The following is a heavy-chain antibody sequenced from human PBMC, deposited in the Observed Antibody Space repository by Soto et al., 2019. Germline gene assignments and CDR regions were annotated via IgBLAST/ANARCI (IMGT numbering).Heavy chain of an antibody. V-gene: IGHV6-1*01. CDR3: ARVYSSSSERTYYYYGMDV. CDR2: TYYRSKWYN. Sequence: SQTLSLTCAISGDSVSSNSAAWNWIRQSPSRGLEWLGRTYYRSKWYNDYAVSVKSRITINPDTSKNQFSLQLNSVTPEDTAVYYCARVYSSSSERTYYYYGMDVWGQGTTVTVS. D-gene: IGHD6-6*01. CDR1: GDSVSSNSAA. J-gene: IGHJ6*02.